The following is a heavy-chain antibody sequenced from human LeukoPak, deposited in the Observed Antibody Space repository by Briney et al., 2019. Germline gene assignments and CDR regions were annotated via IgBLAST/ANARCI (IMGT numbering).Heavy chain of an antibody. D-gene: IGHD2-2*01. Sequence: GGSLRLSCAASGFTFSSYGMHWVRQAPGKGLEWVSYISSGSTIYYADSVKGRFTISRDNAKNSLYLQMNSLRAEDTAVYYCARDGSQYCSSTSCSSGYYYYNMDVWGKGTTVIVSS. CDR1: GFTFSSYG. CDR3: ARDGSQYCSSTSCSSGYYYYNMDV. J-gene: IGHJ6*03. CDR2: ISSGSTI. V-gene: IGHV3-48*04.